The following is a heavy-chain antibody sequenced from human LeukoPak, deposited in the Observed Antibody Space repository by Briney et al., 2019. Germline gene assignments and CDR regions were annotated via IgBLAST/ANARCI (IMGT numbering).Heavy chain of an antibody. CDR1: GFTFSNYA. D-gene: IGHD6-19*01. CDR3: ANTYSSGWYSAYYYGMDV. V-gene: IGHV3-23*01. Sequence: GGSLRLSCAASGFTFSNYAMSWVRQAPGKGLEWVSAISGSGSNTYYADSVKGRFTISRDNSKNTLYLQMNSLRADDTAVYYCANTYSSGWYSAYYYGMDVWGQGTTVTVSS. CDR2: ISGSGSNT. J-gene: IGHJ6*02.